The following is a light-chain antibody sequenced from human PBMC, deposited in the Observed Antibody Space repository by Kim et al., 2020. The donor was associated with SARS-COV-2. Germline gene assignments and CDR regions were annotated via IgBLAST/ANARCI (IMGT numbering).Light chain of an antibody. V-gene: IGLV2-14*03. J-gene: IGLJ2*01. Sequence: PGHAVTIPCNGSYTDNAWYQQHPGKAPKHIIFSVSHRPAGISDRFSESKSGNTASLTISGLQADDEADYYCSSYTSTSPLKLFGGGTQLTVL. CDR2: SVS. CDR1: YTDNA. CDR3: SSYTSTSPLKL.